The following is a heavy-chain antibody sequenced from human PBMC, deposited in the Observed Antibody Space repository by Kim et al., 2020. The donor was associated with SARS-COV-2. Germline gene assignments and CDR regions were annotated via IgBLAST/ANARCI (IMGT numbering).Heavy chain of an antibody. CDR2: MSYSGST. CDR1: GGSISSSSSY. CDR3: VRSGPYLRTGFDP. J-gene: IGHJ5*02. V-gene: IGHV4-39*01. Sequence: SETLSLTCTVSGGSISSSSSYWGWIRHPPGQGLGWIGSMSYSGSTSYNPTLKSRVTISVDTSKNQFSLKLRSVTAADTAVYYCVRSGPYLRTGFDPWGQGTLVTVSS. D-gene: IGHD1-26*01.